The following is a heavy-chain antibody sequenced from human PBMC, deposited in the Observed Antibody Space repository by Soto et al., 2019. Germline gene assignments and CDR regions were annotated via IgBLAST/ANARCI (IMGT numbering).Heavy chain of an antibody. J-gene: IGHJ6*02. V-gene: IGHV3-30-3*01. Sequence: QVQLVESGGGVVQPGRSLRLSCAASGFTFSSYAMHWVRQAPGKGLEWVAVISYDGSNKYYADSVKGRFTISRDNSKNTLYLQMNSLRAEDTAVYYGARDDLGSSSGYYYSGMDVWGQGTTVTVSS. CDR3: ARDDLGSSSGYYYSGMDV. D-gene: IGHD6-6*01. CDR2: ISYDGSNK. CDR1: GFTFSSYA.